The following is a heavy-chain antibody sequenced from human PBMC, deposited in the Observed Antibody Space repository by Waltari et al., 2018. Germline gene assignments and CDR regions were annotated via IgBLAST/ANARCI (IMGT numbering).Heavy chain of an antibody. D-gene: IGHD6-13*01. CDR2: IDSSGSN. Sequence: QVQLQESGPGLVKPSQTLSLTCTVSGGSISSGGFYWSWIRQPAGKGLGWIGRIDSSGSNNYNPSLKSRVTISVDTSKNPFSLTMNSVTATDTAVYYCARGRAAAGTLYDSVLGYWGQGTLVTVSS. CDR1: GGSISSGGFY. CDR3: ARGRAAAGTLYDSVLGY. J-gene: IGHJ4*02. V-gene: IGHV4-61*02.